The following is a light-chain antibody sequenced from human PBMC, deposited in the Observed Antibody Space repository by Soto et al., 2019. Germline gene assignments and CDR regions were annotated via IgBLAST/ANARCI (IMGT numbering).Light chain of an antibody. CDR1: QDVSRS. CDR2: AAS. Sequence: TQLPQSPSFLSSPVGDRVPIACRASQDVSRSVGWYQQKPGTAPKLLISAASTLNSGVPSRFSGSGSGTDFTLTISRLEPEDFAVYYCQQYAGSPWTFGQGTKVDIK. J-gene: IGKJ1*01. V-gene: IGKV1-9*01. CDR3: QQYAGSPWT.